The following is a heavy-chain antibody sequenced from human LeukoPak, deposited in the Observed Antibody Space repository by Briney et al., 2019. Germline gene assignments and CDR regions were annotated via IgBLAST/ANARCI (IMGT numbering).Heavy chain of an antibody. J-gene: IGHJ4*02. CDR2: IYYSGST. V-gene: IGHV4-39*01. D-gene: IGHD3-10*01. Sequence: SEPLSLTCTVSGGSISSSSYYWRWIRQPPGKGLEWIGSIYYSGSTYYNPSLKSRVTISVDTSKNQFSLKLSSVTAADTAVYYCARQTLDYYGSGSPVYYFDYWGQGTPVTVSS. CDR1: GGSISSSSYY. CDR3: ARQTLDYYGSGSPVYYFDY.